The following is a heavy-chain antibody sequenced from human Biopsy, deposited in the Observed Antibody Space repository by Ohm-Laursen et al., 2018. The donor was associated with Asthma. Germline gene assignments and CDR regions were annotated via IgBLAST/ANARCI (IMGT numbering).Heavy chain of an antibody. CDR2: IYSGGGT. D-gene: IGHD4-23*01. Sequence: SLRLSCAASGFTVSTNGMCWVRQPPGKGLEWVSVIYSGGGTYYADSVQGRVTISRDNSKNTLSLQMNSLRAEDTAVYYCARAYGGSFFSGSFDIWGQGTMVTVSS. V-gene: IGHV3-53*01. J-gene: IGHJ3*02. CDR3: ARAYGGSFFSGSFDI. CDR1: GFTVSTNG.